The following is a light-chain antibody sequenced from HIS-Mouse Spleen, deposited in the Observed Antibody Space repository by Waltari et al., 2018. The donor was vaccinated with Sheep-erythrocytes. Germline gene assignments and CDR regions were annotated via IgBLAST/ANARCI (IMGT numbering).Light chain of an antibody. Sequence: SSELTQDPAVSVALGQTVRITCQGDSLRSYYTSWYQQKPGQAPVLVIYGKTNRHSGIPDRFSGASSGNTASLTITGAQAEDEADYYCNSRDSSGNHLRVFGTGTKVTVL. CDR1: SLRSYY. CDR3: NSRDSSGNHLRV. J-gene: IGLJ1*01. CDR2: GKT. V-gene: IGLV3-19*01.